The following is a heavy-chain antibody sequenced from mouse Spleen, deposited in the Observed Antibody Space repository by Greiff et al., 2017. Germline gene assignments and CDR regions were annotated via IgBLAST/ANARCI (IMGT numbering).Heavy chain of an antibody. CDR3: TNREAWFAY. Sequence: EVMLVESGAELVRPGASVKLSCTASGFNIKDDYMHWVKQRPEQGLEWIGWIDPENGDTEYASKFQGKATITADTSSNTAYLQLSSLTSEDTAVYYCTNREAWFAYWGQGTLVTVSA. V-gene: IGHV14-4*01. CDR1: GFNIKDDY. CDR2: IDPENGDT. J-gene: IGHJ3*01.